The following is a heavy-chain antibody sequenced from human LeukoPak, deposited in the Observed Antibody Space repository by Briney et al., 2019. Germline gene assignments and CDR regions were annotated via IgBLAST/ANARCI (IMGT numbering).Heavy chain of an antibody. J-gene: IGHJ4*02. CDR2: MNPNSGNT. CDR1: GYTFTSYD. Sequence: GASVKVSCKASGYTFTSYDINWVRRATGQGLEWMGWMNPNSGNTGYAQKFQGRVTMTRNTSISTAYMELSSLRSEDTAVYYCARYSGYSYGYGHWGQGTLVTVSS. D-gene: IGHD5-18*01. V-gene: IGHV1-8*01. CDR3: ARYSGYSYGYGH.